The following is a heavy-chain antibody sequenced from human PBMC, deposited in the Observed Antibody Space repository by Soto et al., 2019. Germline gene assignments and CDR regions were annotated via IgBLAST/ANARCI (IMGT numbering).Heavy chain of an antibody. CDR1: GVSMRSSPHY. CDR2: IYNGGGT. D-gene: IGHD3-10*01. J-gene: IGHJ4*02. Sequence: SETLSLTCTVSGVSMRSSPHYWGWIRQPPGKGLEWIGSIYNGGGTHYNPSLNSRVTIAVDTSKNQFSLVLSSVTAADTAVYYCAKYSASTMADSWSQGSLVTVSS. CDR3: AKYSASTMADS. V-gene: IGHV4-39*01.